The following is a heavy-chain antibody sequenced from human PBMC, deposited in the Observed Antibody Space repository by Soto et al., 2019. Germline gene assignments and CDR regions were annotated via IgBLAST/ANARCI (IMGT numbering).Heavy chain of an antibody. CDR1: GFSLSTSGMG. CDR3: AHSSRYYDFWSGYPPAGY. D-gene: IGHD3-3*01. J-gene: IGHJ4*02. V-gene: IGHV2-5*01. CDR2: IYWNDDK. Sequence: QITLKASGPTLVKPTQPLTLTCTFSGFSLSTSGMGVGWIRQPPGKALEWLALIYWNDDKRYSPSLKSRLTIPKDTSKNQVVLTMTNMDPVDTATYYCAHSSRYYDFWSGYPPAGYWGQGTLVTVSS.